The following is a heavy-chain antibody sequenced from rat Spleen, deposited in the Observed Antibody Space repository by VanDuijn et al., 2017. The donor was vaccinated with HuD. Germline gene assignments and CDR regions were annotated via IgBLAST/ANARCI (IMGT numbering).Heavy chain of an antibody. V-gene: IGHV4-2*01. CDR2: VNQDSRTI. J-gene: IGHJ2*01. D-gene: IGHD4-3*01. CDR1: GFNFNDYW. CDR3: VREDFGVDY. Sequence: EVRLVESGGGLVQPGRSLKLSCAAPGFNFNDYWMGWVRQAPGKGLEWVGEVNQDSRTIKYTPSLRDKFTITRDNAQNTLYLQMSKLGSEDTAIYYCVREDFGVDYWGQGVMVTVSS.